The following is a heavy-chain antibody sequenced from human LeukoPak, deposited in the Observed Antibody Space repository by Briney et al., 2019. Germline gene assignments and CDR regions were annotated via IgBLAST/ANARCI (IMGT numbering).Heavy chain of an antibody. D-gene: IGHD3-16*01. J-gene: IGHJ4*02. V-gene: IGHV4-59*01. CDR2: IYYSGST. CDR3: AREGASGSFDY. CDR1: GGSISSYY. Sequence: SETLSLTCTVSGGSISSYYWSWIRQPPGKGLEWIGYIYYSGSTNYNPSLKSRVTISVDTSKNQFSLKLSSVTAADTAVYYCAREGASGSFDYWGQGTLVTVSS.